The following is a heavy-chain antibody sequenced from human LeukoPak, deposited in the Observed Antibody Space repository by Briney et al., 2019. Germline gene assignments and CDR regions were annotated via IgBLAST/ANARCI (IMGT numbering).Heavy chain of an antibody. J-gene: IGHJ4*02. Sequence: GGSLRLSCAASGFTFSSYSMNWVRQAPGKGLEWVSYISSSSSTIYYADSVKGRFTISRDNAKNSLYLQMTSLRAEDTAVYYCARARGSYSHDYWGQGTLVTVS. V-gene: IGHV3-48*01. CDR1: GFTFSSYS. D-gene: IGHD1-26*01. CDR2: ISSSSSTI. CDR3: ARARGSYSHDY.